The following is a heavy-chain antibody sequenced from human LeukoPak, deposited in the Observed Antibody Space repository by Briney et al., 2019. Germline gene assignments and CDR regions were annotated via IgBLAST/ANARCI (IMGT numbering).Heavy chain of an antibody. CDR3: VKRSGWPTKPYFDY. CDR1: GFTFSSYA. V-gene: IGHV3-64D*06. Sequence: PGGSLRLSCSVSGFTFSSYAMHWVRQAPGKGLEYVSAISSNGGDTYYADSVKDRFTISRDNSKNTLYLRMSSLRAEDTAVYYCVKRSGWPTKPYFDYWGQGTLVTVSS. CDR2: ISSNGGDT. J-gene: IGHJ4*02. D-gene: IGHD6-19*01.